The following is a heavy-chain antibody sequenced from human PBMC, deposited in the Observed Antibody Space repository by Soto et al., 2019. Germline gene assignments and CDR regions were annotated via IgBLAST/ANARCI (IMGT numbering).Heavy chain of an antibody. CDR2: IIPIFGTA. J-gene: IGHJ6*02. V-gene: IGHV1-69*01. D-gene: IGHD1-26*01. CDR1: GGTFSSYA. Sequence: QVQLVQSGAGVKKPGSSVKVSCKASGGTFSSYAISWVRQAPGQGLEWMGGIIPIFGTATYAQKLQGRVRITADESTSTAYMELSRLISEDKAVYYCARTVVGATAYYGMDVWGQGTTVTVSS. CDR3: ARTVVGATAYYGMDV.